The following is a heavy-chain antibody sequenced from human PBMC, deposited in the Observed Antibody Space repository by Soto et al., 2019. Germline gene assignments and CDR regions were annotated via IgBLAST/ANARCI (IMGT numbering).Heavy chain of an antibody. CDR3: ARAPNGNDYIWGSYRSDYFDY. Sequence: QVQLVQSGAEVKKPGASVKVSCKASGYTFTSYYMHWVRQAPGQGLEWMGIINPSGGSTSYAQKFQGRVTMTRDTSTSTVYMELSSLRSEDTAVYYCARAPNGNDYIWGSYRSDYFDYWGQGTLVTVSS. J-gene: IGHJ4*02. V-gene: IGHV1-46*03. CDR1: GYTFTSYY. D-gene: IGHD3-16*02. CDR2: INPSGGST.